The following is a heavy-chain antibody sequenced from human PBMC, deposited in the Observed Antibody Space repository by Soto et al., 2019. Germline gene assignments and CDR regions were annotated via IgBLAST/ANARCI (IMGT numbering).Heavy chain of an antibody. CDR3: ARVFQGGSSWYFDY. J-gene: IGHJ4*02. V-gene: IGHV4-59*01. CDR2: IYYSGST. Sequence: QVQLQESGPGLVKPSETLSLTCTVSGGSISSYYWSWIRQPPGKRLEWIGYIYYSGSTNYNPSLKSRVTISVDTSKNQFSLRLSSVTAADTAVYYCARVFQGGSSWYFDYWGQGTLVTVSS. CDR1: GGSISSYY. D-gene: IGHD6-13*01.